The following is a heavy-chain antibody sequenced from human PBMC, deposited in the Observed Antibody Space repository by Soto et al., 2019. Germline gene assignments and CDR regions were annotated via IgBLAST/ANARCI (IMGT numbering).Heavy chain of an antibody. CDR2: ISPIFGTA. D-gene: IGHD3-3*02. J-gene: IGHJ6*02. Sequence: QVQLVQSGAEVKKPGSSVKVSCKAPGGTFSSYAISWVRQTPGQGLEWMGGISPIFGTAKYAQKLQGRVTITADESKSTGNKEPRSLRSEDTAGFYSAETQVCNSTLGIDYYDDYGMDVWGQGTTVTVSS. CDR1: GGTFSSYA. V-gene: IGHV1-69*01. CDR3: AETQVCNSTLGIDYYDDYGMDV.